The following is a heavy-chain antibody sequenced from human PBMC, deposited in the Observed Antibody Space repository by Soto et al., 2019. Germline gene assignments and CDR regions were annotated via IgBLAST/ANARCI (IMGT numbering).Heavy chain of an antibody. CDR2: LYYSGST. CDR1: GGSISSSSYY. V-gene: IGHV4-39*01. CDR3: VGSGYSPFDY. D-gene: IGHD3-22*01. J-gene: IGHJ4*02. Sequence: QLQLQESGPGLVKPSETLSLTCTVSGGSISSSSYYWGWIRQPPGKGLEWIGSLYYSGSTYYNPYLKNRVTISVDTSKNQFSLMLSSVTASDTAVYYCVGSGYSPFDYWGQGTLVTVSS.